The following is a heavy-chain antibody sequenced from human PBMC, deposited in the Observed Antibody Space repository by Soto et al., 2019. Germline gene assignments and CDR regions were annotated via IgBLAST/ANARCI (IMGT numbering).Heavy chain of an antibody. CDR3: ARGRSTSGYPNFDP. D-gene: IGHD3-22*01. CDR2: IYHSGST. J-gene: IGHJ5*02. Sequence: SETLSLTCAVSGGSVTTGYYSWNWIRQPPGKGLEWVGYIYHSGSTYYNPSLKSRATISVDRSKNYFSLKLSSVTAADTGVYYCARGRSTSGYPNFDPWGQGTLVTVSS. CDR1: GGSVTTGYYS. V-gene: IGHV4-30-2*01.